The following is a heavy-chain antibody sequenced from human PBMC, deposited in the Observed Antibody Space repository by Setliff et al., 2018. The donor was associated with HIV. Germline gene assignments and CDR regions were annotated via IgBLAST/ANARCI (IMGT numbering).Heavy chain of an antibody. CDR1: GFIFSTYA. D-gene: IGHD3-3*01. Sequence: GGSLRLSCAASGFIFSTYAMHWVRQAPGKGLEWVAVISYDGSNKYYADSVKGRFTVSRDNSKNTLYLQMNSLRAEDTAVYYCAKGSGKITIYYYYMDVWGKGTTVTVSS. J-gene: IGHJ6*03. CDR3: AKGSGKITIYYYYMDV. V-gene: IGHV3-30*07. CDR2: ISYDGSNK.